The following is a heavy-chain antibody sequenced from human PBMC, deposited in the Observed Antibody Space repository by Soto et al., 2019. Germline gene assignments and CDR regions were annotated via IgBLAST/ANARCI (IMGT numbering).Heavy chain of an antibody. CDR2: ILPLSRAA. J-gene: IGHJ3*02. V-gene: IGHV1-69*06. Sequence: QVQLVQSGAEVRKPGSSVKVSCKPAGGTFSSYPVNWVRQAPGQVLDGLGGILPLSRAASYAQKFQGRLTITADRSTTTVYLELSSLRSEDTSVYYSAREQVPVAQGGGGDLDIWGKGTKVTVAS. CDR1: GGTFSSYP. CDR3: AREQVPVAQGGGGDLDI. D-gene: IGHD2-21*01.